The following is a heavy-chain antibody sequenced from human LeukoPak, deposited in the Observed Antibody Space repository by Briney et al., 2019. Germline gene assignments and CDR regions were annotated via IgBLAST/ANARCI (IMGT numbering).Heavy chain of an antibody. Sequence: GGSLRLSCAASGFTFSTYWMSWVRQAPGKGLEWVANINQDGSEKYYVDSVKGRFTISRDNAKNSVYLQMNSLRGEDTAVYYCARDGGVSGYDLLDYWGQGTLVTVSS. J-gene: IGHJ4*02. CDR3: ARDGGVSGYDLLDY. V-gene: IGHV3-7*01. CDR2: INQDGSEK. D-gene: IGHD5-12*01. CDR1: GFTFSTYW.